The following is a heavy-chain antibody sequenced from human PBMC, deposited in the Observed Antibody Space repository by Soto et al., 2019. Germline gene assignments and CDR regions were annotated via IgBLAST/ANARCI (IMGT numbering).Heavy chain of an antibody. CDR2: IYYSGST. Sequence: SETLSLTCTVSGGSVSSGSYYWSWIRQPPGKGLEWIGYIYYSGSTNYNPSLKSRVTISVDTSKNQFSLKLSSVTAADTAVYYCARFDYGEYNGHFDYWGQGTLVTVSS. CDR3: ARFDYGEYNGHFDY. CDR1: GGSVSSGSYY. J-gene: IGHJ4*02. D-gene: IGHD4-17*01. V-gene: IGHV4-61*01.